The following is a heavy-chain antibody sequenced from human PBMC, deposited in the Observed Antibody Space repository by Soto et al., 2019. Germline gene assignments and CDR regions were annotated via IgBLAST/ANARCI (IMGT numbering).Heavy chain of an antibody. CDR1: GFTVSSNY. CDR2: IYSGGST. D-gene: IGHD5-18*01. V-gene: IGHV3-66*01. CDR3: ARDVSRSYGFFY. J-gene: IGHJ4*02. Sequence: HPGGSLRLSCAASGFTVSSNYMSWVRQAPGKGLEWVSVIYSGGSTYYADSVKGRFTISRDNSKNTLYLQMNSLRAEDTAVYYCARDVSRSYGFFYWGQGTLVTVSS.